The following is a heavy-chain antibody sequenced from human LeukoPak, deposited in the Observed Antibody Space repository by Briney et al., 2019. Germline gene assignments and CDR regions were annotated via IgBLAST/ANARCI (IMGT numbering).Heavy chain of an antibody. CDR1: GGSISSYY. CDR2: IYYSGST. V-gene: IGHV4-59*12. D-gene: IGHD1-26*01. J-gene: IGHJ4*02. CDR3: ARESGERDILPFDY. Sequence: SETLSLTCTVSGGSISSYYWSWIRQPPGKGLEWIGYIYYSGSTYYNPSLKSRVTISVDTSKNQFSLKLSSVTAADTAVYYCARESGERDILPFDYWGQGTLVTVSS.